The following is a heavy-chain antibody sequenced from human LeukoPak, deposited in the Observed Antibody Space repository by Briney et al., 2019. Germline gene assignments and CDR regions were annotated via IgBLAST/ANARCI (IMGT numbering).Heavy chain of an antibody. J-gene: IGHJ6*03. CDR2: IYYSGST. Sequence: PSETLSLTCTVSGGSISSYYWGWIRQPPGKGLEWIGSIYYSGSTYYNPSLKSRVPISVDTSKNQFSLKLSSVTVADTAVYYCARELLLYYMDVWGKGTTVTVSS. D-gene: IGHD2/OR15-2a*01. CDR1: GGSISSYY. V-gene: IGHV4-39*07. CDR3: ARELLLYYMDV.